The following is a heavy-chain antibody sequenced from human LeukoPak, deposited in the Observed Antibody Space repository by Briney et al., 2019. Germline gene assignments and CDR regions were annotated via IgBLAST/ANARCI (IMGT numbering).Heavy chain of an antibody. J-gene: IGHJ4*02. Sequence: PGGSLRLSCAASGFTFSTYGMNWVRQAPGKGLEWVSYISSSTFTIKYADSLEGRFTISRDNAKNSLYLQMNSLRDEDTAVYYCARDPIDYWGQGTLVTVSS. V-gene: IGHV3-48*02. CDR1: GFTFSTYG. CDR2: ISSSTFTI. CDR3: ARDPIDY.